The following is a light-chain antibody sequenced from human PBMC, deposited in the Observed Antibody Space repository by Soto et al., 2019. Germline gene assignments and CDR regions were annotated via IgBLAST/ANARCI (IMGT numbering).Light chain of an antibody. CDR2: GAS. CDR3: QQYGSSPLT. Sequence: EIVLTQSPGTLSLSPGERATLSCGASQSVSSSYLAWYQQKPGQAPRLLIYGASSRATGIPDRFSGSGSGTDFTLTISRLEPEDFEVYYCQQYGSSPLTFGAGTKVDIX. CDR1: QSVSSSY. V-gene: IGKV3-20*01. J-gene: IGKJ4*01.